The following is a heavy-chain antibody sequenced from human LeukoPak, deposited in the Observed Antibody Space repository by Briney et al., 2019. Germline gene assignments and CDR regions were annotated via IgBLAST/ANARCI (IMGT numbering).Heavy chain of an antibody. V-gene: IGHV1-8*01. CDR2: MNPNSGNT. CDR3: ARGLTIFGVVNYYYMDV. D-gene: IGHD3-3*01. CDR1: GYTFTSYD. J-gene: IGHJ6*03. Sequence: GASVKVSCKASGYTFTSYDINWVRQATGQGPEWMGWMNPNSGNTGYAQKFQGRVTMTRNTSISTAYMELSSLRSEDTAVYYCARGLTIFGVVNYYYMDVWGKGTTVTVSS.